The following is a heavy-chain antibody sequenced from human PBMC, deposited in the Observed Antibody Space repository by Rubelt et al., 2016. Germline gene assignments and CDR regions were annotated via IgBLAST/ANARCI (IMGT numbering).Heavy chain of an antibody. CDR3: ARHLDRYYYYYMDV. CDR1: GGSISSSIYY. Sequence: QQQLQESGPGLVKPLETLSLTCTVSGGSISSSIYYWGWIRQPPGKGLEWIGSIHHSGSSYYNPSLKSRVTIPVDTSTNQFSLKLSSVTAADTAVYYCARHLDRYYYYYMDVWGKGTTVTVSS. J-gene: IGHJ6*03. D-gene: IGHD2-2*03. V-gene: IGHV4-39*01. CDR2: IHHSGSS.